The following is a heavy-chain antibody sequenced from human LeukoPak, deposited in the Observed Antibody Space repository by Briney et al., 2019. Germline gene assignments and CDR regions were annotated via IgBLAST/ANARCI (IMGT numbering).Heavy chain of an antibody. CDR3: ARGASSWDY. D-gene: IGHD6-13*01. CDR2: IYYSGST. J-gene: IGHJ4*01. CDR1: GGSISSYY. V-gene: IGHV4-59*01. Sequence: SETLSLTCTVSGGSISSYYWSWIRQPPGKGLEWIGYIYYSGSTNYNPSLKSRGTISVDTSKNQSSLKVTSVTAADTAVYYCARGASSWDYWGRGTLVTVSS.